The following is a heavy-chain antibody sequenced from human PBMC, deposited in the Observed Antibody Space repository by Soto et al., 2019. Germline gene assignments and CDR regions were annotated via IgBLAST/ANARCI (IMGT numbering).Heavy chain of an antibody. CDR1: GYTFTSYG. Sequence: ASVKVSCKASGYTFTSYGISWVRQAPGQGLEWMGWISAYNGNTNYAQKLQGRVTMTTDTSTSTAYMELRSLRSDDTAVYYCARENTDFYCSSTSCYLMDVWGKGTTVTVSS. D-gene: IGHD2-2*01. CDR3: ARENTDFYCSSTSCYLMDV. CDR2: ISAYNGNT. V-gene: IGHV1-18*01. J-gene: IGHJ6*03.